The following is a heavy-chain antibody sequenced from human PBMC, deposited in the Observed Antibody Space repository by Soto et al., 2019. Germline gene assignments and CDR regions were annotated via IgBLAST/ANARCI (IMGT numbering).Heavy chain of an antibody. CDR1: GYTFTSYD. D-gene: IGHD7-27*01. CDR2: MNPNSGNT. CDR3: ARVVNSTSWGYYGMDV. J-gene: IGHJ6*02. Sequence: QVQLVQSGAEVKKPGASVKVSCKASGYTFTSYDINWVRQATGQGLEWMGWMNPNSGNTGYAQKFQGRVTITRNISLSTAYMELSSLRSEDTAVYYCARVVNSTSWGYYGMDVWGQGTKVTVSS. V-gene: IGHV1-8*01.